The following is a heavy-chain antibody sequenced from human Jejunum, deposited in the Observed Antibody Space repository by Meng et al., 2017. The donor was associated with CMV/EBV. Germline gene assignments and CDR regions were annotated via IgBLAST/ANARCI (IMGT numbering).Heavy chain of an antibody. D-gene: IGHD5-18*01. Sequence: ASCFPFGSFAMTCVRQAPGKGLEWISTIDSSDRTYYADSVRGRFTISRDNSMNTLHLQMNSLRAEDTAVYYCAKSLVDTAMDLDEWSQETLVTVSS. CDR3: AKSLVDTAMDLDE. CDR2: IDSSDRT. CDR1: CFPFGSFA. V-gene: IGHV3-23*01. J-gene: IGHJ4*02.